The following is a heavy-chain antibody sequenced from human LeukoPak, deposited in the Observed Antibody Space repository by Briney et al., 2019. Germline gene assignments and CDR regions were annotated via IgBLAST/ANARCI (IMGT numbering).Heavy chain of an antibody. CDR3: ARGSSSWAYYMDV. Sequence: SETLSLTCTVSGGSLSSYYWSWIRQPPGKGLEWIGYIYYSGSTNYNPSLKSRVTISVDTSKNQFSLKLSSVTAADTAVYYCARGSSSWAYYMDVWGKGTTVTVSS. J-gene: IGHJ6*03. CDR1: GGSLSSYY. D-gene: IGHD6-13*01. V-gene: IGHV4-59*08. CDR2: IYYSGST.